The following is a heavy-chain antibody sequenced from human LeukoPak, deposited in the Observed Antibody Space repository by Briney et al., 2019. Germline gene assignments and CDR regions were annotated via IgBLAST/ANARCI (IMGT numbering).Heavy chain of an antibody. CDR3: ARRNGNDAFDI. CDR2: VYYTGTT. CDR1: GGSVSSSSHY. Sequence: PSETLSLTCTVYGGSVSSSSHYWDWIRQPPGKGLEWIGSVYYTGTTYHNPSLKSRVSISVDTSKNQFSLKLNSVTAADTAVYYCARRNGNDAFDIWGQGTMVTVSS. V-gene: IGHV4-39*01. D-gene: IGHD1-26*01. J-gene: IGHJ3*02.